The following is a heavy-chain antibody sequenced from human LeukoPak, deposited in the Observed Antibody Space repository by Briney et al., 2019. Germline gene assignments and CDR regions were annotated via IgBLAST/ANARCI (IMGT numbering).Heavy chain of an antibody. J-gene: IGHJ5*02. CDR2: IYYSGST. CDR3: ARNYDSSGYYGP. V-gene: IGHV4-61*01. CDR1: GYSISSGYY. D-gene: IGHD3-22*01. Sequence: SETLSLTCSFSGYSISSGYYWSWIRQPPGKGLEWIGYIYYSGSTNYNPSLKSRVTISVDTSKNQFSLKLSSVTAADTAVYYCARNYDSSGYYGPWGQGTLVTVSS.